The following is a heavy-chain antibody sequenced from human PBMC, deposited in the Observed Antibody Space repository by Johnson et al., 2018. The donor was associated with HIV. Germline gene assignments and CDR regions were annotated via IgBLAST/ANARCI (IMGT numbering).Heavy chain of an antibody. D-gene: IGHD6-6*01. J-gene: IGHJ3*01. CDR2: ISWTSGSI. Sequence: VQLVESGGGVVQPGRSLRLSCAASGFTFSSYAMHWVRQAPGKGLEWVSGISWTSGSIDYADSVKGRFTISRDNAKNSLYLQMNSLRAEDTAVYYCARGGGYSIAAPSDAFDVWGQGTMVTVSS. CDR1: GFTFSSYA. CDR3: ARGGGYSIAAPSDAFDV. V-gene: IGHV3-48*04.